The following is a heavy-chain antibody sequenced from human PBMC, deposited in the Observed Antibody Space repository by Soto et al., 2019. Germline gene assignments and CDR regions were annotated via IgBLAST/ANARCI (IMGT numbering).Heavy chain of an antibody. D-gene: IGHD6-6*01. Sequence: GGSLRLSCAASGFNFRYYAMTWVRQAPGKGLEWVSSINDNGDSTHYADPVKGRFTISRDNSKNTLYLQMNSLTAEDTAVYFCAKASNSSPWFDSWLESWGQGTLVTVSS. J-gene: IGHJ5*01. CDR3: AKASNSSPWFDSWLES. CDR1: GFNFRYYA. V-gene: IGHV3-23*01. CDR2: INDNGDST.